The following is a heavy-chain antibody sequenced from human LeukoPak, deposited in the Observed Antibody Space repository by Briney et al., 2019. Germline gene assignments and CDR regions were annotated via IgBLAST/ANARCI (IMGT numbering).Heavy chain of an antibody. D-gene: IGHD6-13*01. CDR1: GFTFSSYA. Sequence: GGSLRLSCAASGFTFSSYAMHWVRQAPGKGLEWVAVISYDGSNKYYADSVKGRFTISRDNSENTLYLQMNSLRAEDTAVYYCARWGAAAAHDDAFDIWGQGAMVTVSS. V-gene: IGHV3-30-3*01. J-gene: IGHJ3*02. CDR2: ISYDGSNK. CDR3: ARWGAAAAHDDAFDI.